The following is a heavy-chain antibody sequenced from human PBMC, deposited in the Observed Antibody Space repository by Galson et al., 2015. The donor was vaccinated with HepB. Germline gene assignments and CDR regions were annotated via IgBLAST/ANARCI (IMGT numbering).Heavy chain of an antibody. Sequence: SLRLSCAASGFDFNDSSLHWVRQSPGKGLEWVASISFDGRNSYFADSVRGRFIISRDSSKKTVYLQMNSLRSKDTALYYCARSAAGRTATTTLAWGQGILVTVSS. CDR2: ISFDGRNS. CDR1: GFDFNDSS. CDR3: ARSAAGRTATTTLA. J-gene: IGHJ5*02. D-gene: IGHD4-17*01. V-gene: IGHV3-30-3*01.